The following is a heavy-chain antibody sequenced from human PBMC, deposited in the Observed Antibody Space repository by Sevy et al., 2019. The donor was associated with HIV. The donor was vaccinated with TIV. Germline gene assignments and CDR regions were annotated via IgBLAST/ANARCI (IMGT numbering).Heavy chain of an antibody. J-gene: IGHJ3*02. CDR3: ARDGGTVTTPGFFDI. CDR2: IFHSGST. D-gene: IGHD4-17*01. Sequence: SETLSLTCAVSGDSISSGVYSWNWIRQPPGKGLEWIGYIFHSGSTYYNPSLKGRATISVDRSKNQFSLKLSSVTAADTAVYYCARDGGTVTTPGFFDIWGQGTMVTVSS. V-gene: IGHV4-30-2*01. CDR1: GDSISSGVYS.